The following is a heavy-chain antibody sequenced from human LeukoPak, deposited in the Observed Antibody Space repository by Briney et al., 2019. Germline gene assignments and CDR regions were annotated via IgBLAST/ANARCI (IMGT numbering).Heavy chain of an antibody. D-gene: IGHD6-19*01. V-gene: IGHV4-59*08. J-gene: IGHJ4*02. CDR2: IYYSGST. Sequence: SETLSLTCTVSGGSISSYYWSWIRQPPGKGLEWIGYIYYSGSTNYNPSLKSRVTISVDTSKNQFSLKLSSVTAADTAVYYCARHRSRYSSGPSLGYWGQGTLVTVSS. CDR1: GGSISSYY. CDR3: ARHRSRYSSGPSLGY.